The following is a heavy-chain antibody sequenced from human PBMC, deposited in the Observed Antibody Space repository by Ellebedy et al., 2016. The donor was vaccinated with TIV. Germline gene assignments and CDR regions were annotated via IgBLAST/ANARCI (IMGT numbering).Heavy chain of an antibody. V-gene: IGHV3-74*01. CDR1: GFTFSNYA. CDR2: VNGDESTT. J-gene: IGHJ3*02. Sequence: PGGSLRLSCAASGFTFSNYAMNRVRQAPGKGLAWVSHVNGDESTTVYADSVKGRFTISKDIAKSTLFLQMNSLRVEDTAIYYCADDPRGVGPAFDIWGQGTMVTVSS. CDR3: ADDPRGVGPAFDI. D-gene: IGHD3-10*01.